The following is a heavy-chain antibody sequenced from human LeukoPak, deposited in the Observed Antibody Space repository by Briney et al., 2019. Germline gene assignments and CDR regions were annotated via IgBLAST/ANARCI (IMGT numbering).Heavy chain of an antibody. D-gene: IGHD3-3*01. CDR2: IIPIFGTA. J-gene: IGHJ5*02. CDR1: GYTFTGYY. V-gene: IGHV1-69*13. Sequence: SVKVSCKASGYTFTGYYMHWVRQAPGQGLEWMGGIIPIFGTANYAQKFQGRVTITADESTSTAYMELSSLRSEDTAVYYCARGTINFGVVTGRFDPWGQGTLVTVSS. CDR3: ARGTINFGVVTGRFDP.